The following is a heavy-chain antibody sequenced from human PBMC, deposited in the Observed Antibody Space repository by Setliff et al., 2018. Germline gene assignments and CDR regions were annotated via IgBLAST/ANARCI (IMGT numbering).Heavy chain of an antibody. CDR2: IIPIFGTA. Sequence: GASVKVSCKASGGTFSSYAISWVRQAPGQGLEWMGRIIPIFGTANYAQKFQGRVTITANKSTSTAYMELSSLRSEDTAVYYCATNSYSGGFFAFDIWGQGTMVTVSS. CDR1: GGTFSSYA. J-gene: IGHJ3*02. D-gene: IGHD1-26*01. CDR3: ATNSYSGGFFAFDI. V-gene: IGHV1-69*06.